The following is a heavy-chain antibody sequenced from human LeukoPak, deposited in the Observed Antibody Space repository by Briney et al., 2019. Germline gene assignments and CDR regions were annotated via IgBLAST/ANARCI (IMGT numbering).Heavy chain of an antibody. CDR3: AKAGSSVRGDYFDY. Sequence: GGSLRLSCAASGFTFSSYWMHWVRQAPGKGLVWVSRINSDGSSTSYADSVKGRFTISRDNAKNSLYLQMNSLRAEDTALYYCAKAGSSVRGDYFDYWGQGTLVTVSS. J-gene: IGHJ4*02. CDR1: GFTFSSYW. V-gene: IGHV3-74*01. CDR2: INSDGSST. D-gene: IGHD3-10*01.